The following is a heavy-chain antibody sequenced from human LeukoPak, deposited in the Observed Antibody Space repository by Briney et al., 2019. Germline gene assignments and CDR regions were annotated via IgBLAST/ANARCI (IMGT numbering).Heavy chain of an antibody. D-gene: IGHD3-10*01. CDR2: IYHSGSS. J-gene: IGHJ4*02. CDR1: GGSISSYY. Sequence: PSEALSLTCTVSGGSISSYYWGWIRQPPGKGLEWIGSIYHSGSSYYNPSLKSRVTISVDTSKNQFFLKLSSVTAADTAVYYCARHSSYYGNFDYWGQGTLVTVSS. V-gene: IGHV4-39*01. CDR3: ARHSSYYGNFDY.